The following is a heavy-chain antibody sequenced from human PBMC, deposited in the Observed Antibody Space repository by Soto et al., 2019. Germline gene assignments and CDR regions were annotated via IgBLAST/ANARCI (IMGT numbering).Heavy chain of an antibody. CDR2: IYYSGST. V-gene: IGHV4-30-4*01. CDR3: ARGAYCSSCYHD. J-gene: IGHJ4*02. CDR1: GGSISSGDYY. D-gene: IGHD2-2*01. Sequence: PSETLSLTCTVSGGSISSGDYYWSWIRQPPGKGLEWIGYIYYSGSTYYNPSLKSRVTISVDTSKNQFSLKLSSVTAADTAVYYCARGAYCSSCYHDWGQRTLVTVSS.